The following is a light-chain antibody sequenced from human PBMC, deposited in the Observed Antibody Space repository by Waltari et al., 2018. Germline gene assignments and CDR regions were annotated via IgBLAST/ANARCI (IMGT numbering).Light chain of an antibody. J-gene: IGKJ3*01. CDR3: YQHSSGYT. Sequence: VILTQSPATLSLSPGERATLSCRTSQSVSSNLAWYQQKPGQAPRLLIHSASSRATGIPDRCSGSGSGTEFTLTISSLEPEDVGVYHCYQHSSGYTFGPGTKLDIK. CDR1: QSVSSN. V-gene: IGKV3-11*01. CDR2: SAS.